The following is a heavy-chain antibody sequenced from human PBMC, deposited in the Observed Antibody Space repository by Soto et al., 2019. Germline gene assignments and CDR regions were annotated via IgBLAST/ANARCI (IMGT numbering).Heavy chain of an antibody. Sequence: PSETLSLTCTVSDGSISSYYWSWIRQPAGKGLEWIGRIYTSGSTNYNPSLKSRVTMSVDTSKNQFSLKLSSVTAADTAVYYCARGRGNVLLWFGESNKPYYFDYWGQGTLVTVSS. J-gene: IGHJ4*02. CDR3: ARGRGNVLLWFGESNKPYYFDY. D-gene: IGHD3-10*01. CDR2: IYTSGST. CDR1: DGSISSYY. V-gene: IGHV4-4*07.